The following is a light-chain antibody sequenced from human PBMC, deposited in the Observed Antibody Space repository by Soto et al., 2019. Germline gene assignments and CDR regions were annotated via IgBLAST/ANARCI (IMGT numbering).Light chain of an antibody. CDR1: QSVSSSY. V-gene: IGKV3-20*01. CDR2: GAS. Sequence: EIVLTQSPGTLSLSPGERATLSCRASQSVSSSYLAWYQQKPGQAPRLLIYGASSTATGIPDRFSGSGSGTDFTLTISRLEPEDYAVYYCQQHGSSPYTFGQGTKLEIK. CDR3: QQHGSSPYT. J-gene: IGKJ2*01.